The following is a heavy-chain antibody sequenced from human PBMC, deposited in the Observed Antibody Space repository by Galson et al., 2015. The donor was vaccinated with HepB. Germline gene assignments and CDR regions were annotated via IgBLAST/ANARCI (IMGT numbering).Heavy chain of an antibody. CDR1: GYTFTGYY. V-gene: IGHV1-2*06. CDR2: INPNSGGT. J-gene: IGHJ4*02. D-gene: IGHD3-22*01. CDR3: ARDQGYYDSSGYYYDY. Sequence: SVKVSCKASGYTFTGYYMHWVRQAPGQGLEWMGRINPNSGGTNYAQKFQGRVTMTRDTSISTAYMELSRLRSDDTAVYYCARDQGYYDSSGYYYDYWGQGTLVTVSS.